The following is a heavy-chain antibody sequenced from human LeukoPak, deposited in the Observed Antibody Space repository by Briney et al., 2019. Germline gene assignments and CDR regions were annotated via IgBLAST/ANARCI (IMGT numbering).Heavy chain of an antibody. D-gene: IGHD6-13*01. V-gene: IGHV3-23*01. Sequence: GGSLRLYCAASGFTFSSYAMRWVRQAPGKGLEWVSTISGTGGSTYYADSVKGQFTISRDNSKNTLYLQMNSLRAEDTAVYYCARGVYIAAAQYAHWGQGTLVTVSS. CDR1: GFTFSSYA. CDR3: ARGVYIAAAQYAH. J-gene: IGHJ4*02. CDR2: ISGTGGST.